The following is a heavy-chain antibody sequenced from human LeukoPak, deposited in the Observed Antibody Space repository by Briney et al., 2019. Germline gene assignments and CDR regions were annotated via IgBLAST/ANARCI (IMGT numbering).Heavy chain of an antibody. V-gene: IGHV4-34*01. Sequence: SETLSLTCAVYGGSFSGYYWSWIRQPPGKGLEWIGEINHSGSTNYNPSLKSRVTISVDTSKNQFSLKLSSVTAADTAVYYCARARRLYGSGSSNAMDVWGQGTTVTVSS. CDR3: ARARRLYGSGSSNAMDV. D-gene: IGHD3-10*01. J-gene: IGHJ6*02. CDR2: INHSGST. CDR1: GGSFSGYY.